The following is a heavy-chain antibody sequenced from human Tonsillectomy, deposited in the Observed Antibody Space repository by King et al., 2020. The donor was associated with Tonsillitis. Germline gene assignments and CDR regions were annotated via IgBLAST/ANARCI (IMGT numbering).Heavy chain of an antibody. CDR2: INYRGST. CDR1: GDSIRGSNNH. D-gene: IGHD6-13*01. CDR3: ARCRTAAARPLGFDY. J-gene: IGHJ4*02. V-gene: IGHV4-39*01. Sequence: QLQESGPGLVKPSETLSLSCNVSGDSIRGSNNHWGWIRQPPGKGLEWIGRINYRGSTFYNASLKSRVTISVDTSKNQLSLRLNSVTAADTAVYFCARCRTAAARPLGFDYWGQGTLVTVSS.